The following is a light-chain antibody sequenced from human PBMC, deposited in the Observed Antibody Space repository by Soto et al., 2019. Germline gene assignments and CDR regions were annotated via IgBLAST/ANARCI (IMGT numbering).Light chain of an antibody. CDR1: SSDVGGYNY. V-gene: IGLV2-14*01. CDR3: ISYTSNSPYV. CDR2: EVS. Sequence: QSALTQPASVSGSPGQSITISCTGTSSDVGGYNYVSWYQQHPGKAPKLMIYEVSDRPSGVSNRFSGSKSGNTASLTIYGLQAEDEADYYCISYTSNSPYVFGTGTKLTVL. J-gene: IGLJ1*01.